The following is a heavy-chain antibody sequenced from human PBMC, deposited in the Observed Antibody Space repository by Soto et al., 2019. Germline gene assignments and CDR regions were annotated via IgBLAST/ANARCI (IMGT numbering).Heavy chain of an antibody. V-gene: IGHV2-5*02. Sequence: GVGVGWIRQPPGKALEWLALIYWDDDKRYSPSLKSRLNITKDTSKNQVVLTMTNMDPVDTATYYYAHNGAEQLVRVQDAIFYYWGQGTLVTVSS. CDR2: IYWDDDK. CDR3: AHNGAEQLVRVQDAIFYY. J-gene: IGHJ4*02. D-gene: IGHD6-6*01. CDR1: GVG.